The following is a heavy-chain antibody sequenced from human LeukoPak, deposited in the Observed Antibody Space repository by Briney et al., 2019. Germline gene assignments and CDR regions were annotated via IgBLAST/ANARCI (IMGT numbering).Heavy chain of an antibody. J-gene: IGHJ4*02. CDR2: ISGSGGST. Sequence: GGSLRLSCAASGFTFSSFAMSWVRQAPGKGLEWVSAISGSGGSTYYADSVKGRFSISRDNSKNTLYLQMNSLRAEDTAVYYCAKAELVGAAGAVGYWGQGTLVAVSS. D-gene: IGHD2-15*01. CDR1: GFTFSSFA. CDR3: AKAELVGAAGAVGY. V-gene: IGHV3-23*01.